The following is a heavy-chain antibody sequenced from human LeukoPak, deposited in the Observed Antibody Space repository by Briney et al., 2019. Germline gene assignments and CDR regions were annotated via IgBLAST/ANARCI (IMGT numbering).Heavy chain of an antibody. CDR3: AKARGVDYGDYVIFDY. D-gene: IGHD4-17*01. J-gene: IGHJ4*02. V-gene: IGHV3-53*01. Sequence: GGSLRLSCAASGFTVSSNYMIWVRQAPGKGLEWASVMYTLGNTNYADSVRGRFTISRDNSKNTLYLQMNSLRAEDTAVYYCAKARGVDYGDYVIFDYWGQGTLVTVSS. CDR2: MYTLGNT. CDR1: GFTVSSNY.